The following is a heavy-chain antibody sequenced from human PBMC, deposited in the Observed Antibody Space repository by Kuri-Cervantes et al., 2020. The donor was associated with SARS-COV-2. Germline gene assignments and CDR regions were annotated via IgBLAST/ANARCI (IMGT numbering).Heavy chain of an antibody. Sequence: LSLTCAASGFTFSNSAMHWVRQAPGKGQEWVAVISYDGSNKYYADSVMGRFSISRDNSKNTLYLEMNSLRAEDTAVYYCAREYCSSTSCYAEYYYYYYGMDVWGQGTTVTVSS. V-gene: IGHV3-30*01. CDR2: ISYDGSNK. J-gene: IGHJ6*02. CDR3: AREYCSSTSCYAEYYYYYYGMDV. CDR1: GFTFSNSA. D-gene: IGHD2-2*01.